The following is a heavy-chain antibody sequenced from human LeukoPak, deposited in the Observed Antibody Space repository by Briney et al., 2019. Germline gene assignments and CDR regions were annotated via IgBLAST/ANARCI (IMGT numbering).Heavy chain of an antibody. D-gene: IGHD1-7*01. CDR3: ARGTRVGNTGYYFDY. V-gene: IGHV4-59*01. CDR2: FYTGST. Sequence: SETLSLTCTVSGGSMSNNYWSWIRQPPGKGLEWTGNFYTGSTYYDPSLRRRVIISVDTSKNHFSLRLSSVTAADTAVYYCARGTRVGNTGYYFDYWGQGAPVTVSS. CDR1: GGSMSNNY. J-gene: IGHJ4*02.